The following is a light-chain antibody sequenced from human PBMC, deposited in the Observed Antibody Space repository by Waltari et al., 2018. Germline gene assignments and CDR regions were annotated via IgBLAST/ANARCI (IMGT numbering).Light chain of an antibody. V-gene: IGLV2-8*01. J-gene: IGLJ3*02. Sequence: QSALTQPPSASGSPGQSVTISCTGTSSDVGSYTSVSWFQQHPGKAPKLIIYGVSKRPSGVPDRFSGSKSGNTASLTVSGLQAEDEADYYCSSKGGSNNLVFGGGTKLTVL. CDR1: SSDVGSYTS. CDR3: SSKGGSNNLV. CDR2: GVS.